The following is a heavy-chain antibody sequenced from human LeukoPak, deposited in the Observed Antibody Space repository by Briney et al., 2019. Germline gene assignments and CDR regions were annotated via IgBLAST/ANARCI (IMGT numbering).Heavy chain of an antibody. CDR1: GDSVSSNSAA. D-gene: IGHD2-21*01. Sequence: SQTLSLTCAISGDSVSSNSAAWNWIRQSPSRGLEWLGRTYYRSKWYNDYAVSVKSRITINPDTSKNQFSLQLNSVTAADTAVYYCARGRILGAYCGGDCYYRDAFDIWGQGTMVTVSS. V-gene: IGHV6-1*01. CDR3: ARGRILGAYCGGDCYYRDAFDI. CDR2: TYYRSKWYN. J-gene: IGHJ3*02.